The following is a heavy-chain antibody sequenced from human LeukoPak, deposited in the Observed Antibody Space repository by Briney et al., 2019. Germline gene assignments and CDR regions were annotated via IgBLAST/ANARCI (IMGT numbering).Heavy chain of an antibody. CDR1: EYSFTSYW. Sequence: GESLKICCKGCEYSFTSYWIGWVRQIPGKGLGWMGIIYPGDSDTRYSPSFQGQVTISVAKSISTAYLQWSSLKASDTAMYYCARLESSGGGDYWGQGTLVTVSS. D-gene: IGHD6-19*01. V-gene: IGHV5-51*01. J-gene: IGHJ4*02. CDR2: IYPGDSDT. CDR3: ARLESSGGGDY.